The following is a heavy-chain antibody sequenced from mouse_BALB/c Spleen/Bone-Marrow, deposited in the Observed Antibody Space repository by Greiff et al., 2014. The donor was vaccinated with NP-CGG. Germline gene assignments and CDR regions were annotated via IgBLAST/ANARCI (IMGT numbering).Heavy chain of an antibody. CDR3: ARLRRYYGYFDY. J-gene: IGHJ2*01. V-gene: IGHV5-17*02. Sequence: EVKLVESGGGLVQPGWSRKLSCAASGFTFSSFGMHWVRQAPEKGLEWVAYISSGSSTIYYADTVKGRFTISRDNPKNTLFLQMTSLRSEDTAMYYCARLRRYYGYFDYWGQGTTLTVSS. CDR2: ISSGSSTI. D-gene: IGHD1-1*01. CDR1: GFTFSSFG.